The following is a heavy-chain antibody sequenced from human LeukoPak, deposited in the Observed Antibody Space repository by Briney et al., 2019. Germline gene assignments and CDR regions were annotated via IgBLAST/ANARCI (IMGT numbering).Heavy chain of an antibody. CDR1: GFTFSNAW. Sequence: GGSLRLSCAASGFTFSNAWMSWVRKAPGKGLEWVGRIKSKTDGGTTDYAAPVKGRFTISRDDSKNTLYLQMNSLKTEDTAVYYCTTAIGYCSGGSCSFDYWGQGTLVTVSS. V-gene: IGHV3-15*01. J-gene: IGHJ4*02. CDR3: TTAIGYCSGGSCSFDY. D-gene: IGHD2-15*01. CDR2: IKSKTDGGTT.